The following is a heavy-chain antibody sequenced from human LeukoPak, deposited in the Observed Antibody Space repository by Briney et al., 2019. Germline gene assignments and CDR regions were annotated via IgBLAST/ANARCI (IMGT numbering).Heavy chain of an antibody. Sequence: PSETLSLTCTLSGGSLSGHYWSRMRQPPGKRLEWIGYVSYTGRTKYNPSLQSRVTISIDTSKSQFSLKLTSVTSADTAVYSCARLLRNVISGDPDNFDVWGQGTTVIVSS. CDR2: VSYTGRT. J-gene: IGHJ3*01. CDR3: ARLLRNVISGDPDNFDV. D-gene: IGHD3-22*01. V-gene: IGHV4-59*11. CDR1: GGSLSGHY.